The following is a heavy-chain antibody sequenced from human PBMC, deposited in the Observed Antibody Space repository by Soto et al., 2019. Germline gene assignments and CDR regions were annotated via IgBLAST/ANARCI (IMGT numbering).Heavy chain of an antibody. CDR3: ARSPRTSLAALNWFDP. CDR1: GFSLLNAKMG. D-gene: IGHD6-13*01. V-gene: IGHV2-26*01. J-gene: IGHJ5*02. CDR2: IFSNDEK. Sequence: QVTLKESGPVLLKPTETLTLTCTVSGFSLLNAKMGVSWIRQPPGKALEWLAHIFSNDEKSYNTSLKSRLTISKDTSKSQVVLTMTNMDPVDTATYYCARSPRTSLAALNWFDPWGQGTLVTVSS.